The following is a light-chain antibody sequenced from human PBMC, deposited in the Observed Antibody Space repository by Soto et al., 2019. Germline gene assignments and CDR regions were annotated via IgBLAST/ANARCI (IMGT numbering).Light chain of an antibody. Sequence: QSVLTQPPSVSGAPGQRVTISCTGSSSNIGAGYDVPWYQQLPGTAPKLLIYRDDNRPSGVPDRFSGSKSGTSASLAITCLHDEDEADYYCQSFDSSRGDYVFGTGTKLTVL. CDR3: QSFDSSRGDYV. CDR1: SSNIGAGYD. J-gene: IGLJ1*01. CDR2: RDD. V-gene: IGLV1-40*01.